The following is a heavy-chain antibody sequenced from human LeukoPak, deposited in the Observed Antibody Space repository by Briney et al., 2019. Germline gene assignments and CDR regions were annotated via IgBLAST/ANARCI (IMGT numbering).Heavy chain of an antibody. D-gene: IGHD2-21*01. CDR2: ISSSGSTI. J-gene: IGHJ4*02. Sequence: GGSLRLSCAQPQFIRLASTACTVPQAPGKGLEWVSYISSSGSTIYYADSVKGRFTISRDNAKNSLYLQMNSLRAEDTAVYYCARHCYGWECWRQATLVTVSS. CDR1: QFIRLAST. CDR3: ARHCYGWEC. V-gene: IGHV3-11*01.